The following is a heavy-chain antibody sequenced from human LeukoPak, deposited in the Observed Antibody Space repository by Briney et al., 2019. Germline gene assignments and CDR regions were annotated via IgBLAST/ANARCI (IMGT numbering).Heavy chain of an antibody. CDR3: ARDSYYGGHYAFFEH. CDR2: ISAYNGNT. CDR1: GYTFTSYG. D-gene: IGHD3-10*01. Sequence: ASVNVSCKASGYTFTSYGISWVRQAPGQGLEWMGWISAYNGNTNYAQKLQGRLTLTTDTSTTTAHMELRSLTFDDTAIYYCARDSYYGGHYAFFEHWGQGTLVTVSS. V-gene: IGHV1-18*04. J-gene: IGHJ4*02.